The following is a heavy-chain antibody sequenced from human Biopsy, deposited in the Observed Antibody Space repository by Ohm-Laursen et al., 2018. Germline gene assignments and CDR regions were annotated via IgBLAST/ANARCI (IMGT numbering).Heavy chain of an antibody. D-gene: IGHD6-13*01. J-gene: IGHJ6*02. Sequence: PSQTLSLTWAVYGGSFNGYFWSWIRQPPGKGLEWIGDVTQSGSTNYSPSLKSRVTISVDTAKKQFSLSLRSVTAADTAVYYCARVPLPGIGAAYQGRFLYGMDVWGQGTTVSVSS. V-gene: IGHV4-34*01. CDR1: GGSFNGYF. CDR2: VTQSGST. CDR3: ARVPLPGIGAAYQGRFLYGMDV.